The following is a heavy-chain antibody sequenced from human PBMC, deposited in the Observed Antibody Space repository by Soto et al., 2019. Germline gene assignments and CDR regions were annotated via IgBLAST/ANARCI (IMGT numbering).Heavy chain of an antibody. J-gene: IGHJ6*03. D-gene: IGHD3-3*01. Sequence: SETLSLTCTVSGGSISSSSYYWGWIRQPPGKGLEWIGSIYYSGSTYYNPSLKSRVTISVDTSKNQFSLKLSPVTAADTAVYYCAGRDYDFWSGYRTIYYYYYMDVWGKGTTVTVSS. CDR1: GGSISSSSYY. CDR3: AGRDYDFWSGYRTIYYYYYMDV. CDR2: IYYSGST. V-gene: IGHV4-39*01.